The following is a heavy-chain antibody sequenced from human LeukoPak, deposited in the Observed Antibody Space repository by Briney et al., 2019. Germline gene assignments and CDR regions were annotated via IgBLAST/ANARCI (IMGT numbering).Heavy chain of an antibody. CDR2: IYYSGST. J-gene: IGHJ5*02. Sequence: PSETLSLTCTVSGGSISSYYWSWIRQPPGKGLEWIGYIYYSGSTNYNPSLKSRVTISVDTSKNQFSLKLSSVTAADTAVYYCAKEPRENSGYYVSGWFDPWGQGTLVTVSS. V-gene: IGHV4-59*01. D-gene: IGHD5-12*01. CDR3: AKEPRENSGYYVSGWFDP. CDR1: GGSISSYY.